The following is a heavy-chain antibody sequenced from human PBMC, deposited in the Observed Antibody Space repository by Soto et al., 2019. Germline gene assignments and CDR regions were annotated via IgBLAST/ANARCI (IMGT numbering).Heavy chain of an antibody. CDR2: IYPGDSDT. Sequence: PGESLKISCKGSGYSFTSYWIGWVRQMPGKGLEWMGIIYPGDSDTRYSPSFQGQVTISADKSISTAYLQWSSLKASDTAMYYCARAGYVGVIIQYYYYYGMDVWGQGTTVTVSS. D-gene: IGHD3-10*01. J-gene: IGHJ6*02. V-gene: IGHV5-51*01. CDR3: ARAGYVGVIIQYYYYYGMDV. CDR1: GYSFTSYW.